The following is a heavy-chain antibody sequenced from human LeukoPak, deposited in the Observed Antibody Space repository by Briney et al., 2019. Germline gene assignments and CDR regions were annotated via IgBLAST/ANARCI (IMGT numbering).Heavy chain of an antibody. D-gene: IGHD1-26*01. CDR3: ARSNSGSYYVYYYYYGMDV. J-gene: IGHJ6*02. V-gene: IGHV4-39*01. Sequence: SETLSLTCTVSGGSISSSSYYWGWIRQPPGKGLEWIGSIYYSGSTYYNPSLKSRVTISVDTSENQFSLKLSSVTAADTAVYYCARSNSGSYYVYYYYYGMDVWGQGTTVTVSS. CDR2: IYYSGST. CDR1: GGSISSSSYY.